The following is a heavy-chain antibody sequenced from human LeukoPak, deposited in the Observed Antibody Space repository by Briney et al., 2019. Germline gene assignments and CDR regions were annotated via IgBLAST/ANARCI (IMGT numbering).Heavy chain of an antibody. CDR3: ARWVTYGSGSYVFDY. V-gene: IGHV3-13*05. Sequence: PGGSLRLSCAASGFTFSSYDMHWVRQATGKGLEWVSAIGTAGDPYYPGSVKGRFTISRENAKNSLYLQMNSPRAGDTAVYYCARWVTYGSGSYVFDYWGQGTLVTVSS. J-gene: IGHJ4*02. D-gene: IGHD3-10*01. CDR1: GFTFSSYD. CDR2: IGTAGDP.